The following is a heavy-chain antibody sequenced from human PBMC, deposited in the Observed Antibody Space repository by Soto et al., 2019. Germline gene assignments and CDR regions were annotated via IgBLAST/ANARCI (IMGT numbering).Heavy chain of an antibody. D-gene: IGHD3-9*01. CDR2: INAGNGNT. CDR1: GYTFTSYA. V-gene: IGHV1-3*01. CDR3: ARDLTEYSDILNGYMGY. Sequence: QVQLVQSGAEVRKPGASVKVSCKASGYTFTSYAMHWVSQAPGQRLEWMGRINAGNGNTKYAQKFQGRVTITRDTSAITADMELSSLRYEETAVYSCARDLTEYSDILNGYMGYGVQGTMVTVSS. J-gene: IGHJ4*02.